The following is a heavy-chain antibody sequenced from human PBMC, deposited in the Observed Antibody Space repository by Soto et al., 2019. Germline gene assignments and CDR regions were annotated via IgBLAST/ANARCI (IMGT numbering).Heavy chain of an antibody. V-gene: IGHV3-74*01. J-gene: IGHJ6*02. Sequence: EVQLVEPGGSLAQPGGSLRLSCAASAFTHSSYRMHWLRQAPGRGLVWVSRIHSDGSSTTYPYSVKSRFTISRHNVKNTLDMQMNSLRAEDTAVYYCARGRGSDFWSGYYKYYYGLDVWGQGTTVTVSS. CDR2: IHSDGSST. D-gene: IGHD3-3*01. CDR1: AFTHSSYR. CDR3: ARGRGSDFWSGYYKYYYGLDV.